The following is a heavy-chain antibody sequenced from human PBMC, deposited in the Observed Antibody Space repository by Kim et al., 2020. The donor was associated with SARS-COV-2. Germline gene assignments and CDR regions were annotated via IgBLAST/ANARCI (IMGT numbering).Heavy chain of an antibody. CDR2: ISSSSSYT. V-gene: IGHV3-11*06. J-gene: IGHJ4*02. D-gene: IGHD3-10*01. CDR1: GFTFSDYY. CDR3: AKEAYYYGSGSFDY. Sequence: GGSLRLSCAASGFTFSDYYMNWIRHAPGKGLEWVSYISSSSSYTNYADSVKGRFTISRDNAKNSLYLQMNSLRAEDTAVYYCAKEAYYYGSGSFDYWGQGTLVTVSS.